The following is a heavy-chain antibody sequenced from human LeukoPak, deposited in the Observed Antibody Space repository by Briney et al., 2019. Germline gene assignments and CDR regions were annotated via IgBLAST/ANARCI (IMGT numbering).Heavy chain of an antibody. CDR2: VISSGGKT. CDR1: GFTFSSYA. CDR3: AKNERLRLGELSPYYYYYMDV. J-gene: IGHJ6*03. D-gene: IGHD3-16*02. V-gene: IGHV3-23*01. Sequence: GGSLRLSCAASGFTFSSYAMTWVRQAPGKGPEWVSTVISSGGKTYYVDSVKGRFTISRDNSKNTLYLQMNSLRAEDTAVYYCAKNERLRLGELSPYYYYYMDVWGKGTTVTVSS.